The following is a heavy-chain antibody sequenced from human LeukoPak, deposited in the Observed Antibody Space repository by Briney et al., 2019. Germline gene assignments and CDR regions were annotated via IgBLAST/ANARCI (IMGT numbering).Heavy chain of an antibody. CDR1: GGSISSSSSC. CDR2: IYYSGSA. CDR3: ARHHYDSSSPWRSAFDI. J-gene: IGHJ3*02. D-gene: IGHD3-22*01. Sequence: SETPSLTCTLSGGSISSSSSCAGWIRHPPGKGLEWIGSIYYSGSAYYNPSLKSRATISVDTSKNQFSLKLSSVPAADTAVYYCARHHYDSSSPWRSAFDIWGQGTMVTVSS. V-gene: IGHV4-39*01.